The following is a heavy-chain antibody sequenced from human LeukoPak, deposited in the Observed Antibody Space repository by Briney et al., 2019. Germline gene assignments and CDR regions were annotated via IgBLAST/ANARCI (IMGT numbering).Heavy chain of an antibody. V-gene: IGHV4-61*02. CDR1: GGSISSGSYY. Sequence: SETLSLTCTVPGGSISSGSYYWSWIRQPAGKGLEWIGRIYTSGSTNYNPSLKSRVTISVDTSKNQFSLKLNSVTAADTAVYYCARARYTVTLGGYYMDVWGKGTTVTISS. J-gene: IGHJ6*03. D-gene: IGHD4-17*01. CDR3: ARARYTVTLGGYYMDV. CDR2: IYTSGST.